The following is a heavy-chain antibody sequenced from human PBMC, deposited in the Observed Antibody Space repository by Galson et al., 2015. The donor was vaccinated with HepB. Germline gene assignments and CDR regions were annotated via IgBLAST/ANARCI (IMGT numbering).Heavy chain of an antibody. D-gene: IGHD1-26*01. J-gene: IGHJ4*02. Sequence: SVKVSCKASGDSFINYAISWVRQAPEQGLEWMGGIIPIFGTTIYAQKFQNRVTITADESASTAYMELSSLRSEDSAVYYCARDRSGSYNFDFWGQGTLVTVSS. V-gene: IGHV1-69*13. CDR3: ARDRSGSYNFDF. CDR2: IIPIFGTT. CDR1: GDSFINYA.